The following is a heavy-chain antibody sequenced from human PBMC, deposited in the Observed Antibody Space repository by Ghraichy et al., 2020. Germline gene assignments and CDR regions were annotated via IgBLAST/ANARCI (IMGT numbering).Heavy chain of an antibody. D-gene: IGHD5-12*01. CDR1: GGSFSGYY. CDR2: INHSGST. Sequence: SETLSLTCAVYGGSFSGYYWSWIRQPPGKGLEWIGEINHSGSTNYNPSLKSRVTISVDTSKNQFSLKLSSVTAADTAVYYCARVSGYSGYDYRWFDPWGQGTLVTVSS. CDR3: ARVSGYSGYDYRWFDP. V-gene: IGHV4-34*01. J-gene: IGHJ5*02.